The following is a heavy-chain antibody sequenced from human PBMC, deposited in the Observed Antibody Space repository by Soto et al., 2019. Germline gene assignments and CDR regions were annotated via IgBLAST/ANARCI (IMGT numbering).Heavy chain of an antibody. D-gene: IGHD3-10*01. J-gene: IGHJ6*02. Sequence: SRTLSLTCVISGDSVSRNSAGWNWIRQSPSSGLEWLGRTYYKSKWNNDYALSVKSRITINTDRSKNQFTLSLNSVTPENTAVSYCTGITCFHGMDDWGQGTPVTVSS. CDR2: TYYKSKWNN. V-gene: IGHV6-1*01. CDR1: GDSVSRNSAG. CDR3: TGITCFHGMDD.